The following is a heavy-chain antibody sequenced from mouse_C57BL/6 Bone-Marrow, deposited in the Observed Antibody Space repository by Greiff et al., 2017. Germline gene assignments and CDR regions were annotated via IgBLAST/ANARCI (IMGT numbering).Heavy chain of an antibody. CDR3: ARPYGNDWYFDV. CDR1: GYSFTGYF. CDR2: INPYNGDT. V-gene: IGHV1-20*01. Sequence: VQLQQSGPELVKPGDSVKISCKASGYSFTGYFMNWVMQSHGKSLEWIGRINPYNGDTFYNQKFKGKATLTVDKSSSTAHMELRSLTSEDYAVYYCARPYGNDWYFDVWGTGTTVTVSS. J-gene: IGHJ1*03. D-gene: IGHD2-10*02.